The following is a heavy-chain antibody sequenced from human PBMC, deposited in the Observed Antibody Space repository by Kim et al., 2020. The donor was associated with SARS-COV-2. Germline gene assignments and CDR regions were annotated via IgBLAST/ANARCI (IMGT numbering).Heavy chain of an antibody. V-gene: IGHV2-5*02. CDR1: GFSLSTSGVG. J-gene: IGHJ4*02. CDR3: AHTYYDYVWGSYRPSAFDY. Sequence: SGPTLVKPTQTLTLTCTFSGFSLSTSGVGVGWIRQPPGKALEWLALIYWDDDKRYSPSLKSRLTITKDTSKNQVVLTMTNMDPVDTATYYCAHTYYDYVWGSYRPSAFDYWGQGTLVTVSS. CDR2: IYWDDDK. D-gene: IGHD3-16*02.